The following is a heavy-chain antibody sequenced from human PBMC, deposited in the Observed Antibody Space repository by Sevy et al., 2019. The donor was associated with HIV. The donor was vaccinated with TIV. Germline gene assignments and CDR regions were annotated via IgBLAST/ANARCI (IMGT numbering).Heavy chain of an antibody. J-gene: IGHJ5*02. D-gene: IGHD1-26*01. Sequence: SETLSLTCSVSGGSFSSSPYYWAWIRQPPGQGLEWIGSVFYSGSTYYTPSLKSRVTISVDTSKTHFSLKLRSVTAADTAVSYCARGGPTGEWFDPWGQGTLVTVSS. CDR3: ARGGPTGEWFDP. CDR2: VFYSGST. V-gene: IGHV4-39*02. CDR1: GGSFSSSPYY.